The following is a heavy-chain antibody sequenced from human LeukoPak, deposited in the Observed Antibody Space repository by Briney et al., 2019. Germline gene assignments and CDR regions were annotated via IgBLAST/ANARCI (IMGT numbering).Heavy chain of an antibody. Sequence: PSETLSLTCAVYGGSFSGYSWIWIREPPGQGLEWIGEINHSGSTTYNMSLKSRVTITVDSSKNQSALKLSSVTAADAAVYYCARAPGYWGQGTLVTVSS. J-gene: IGHJ4*02. CDR1: GGSFSGYS. CDR3: ARAPGY. CDR2: INHSGST. V-gene: IGHV4-34*01.